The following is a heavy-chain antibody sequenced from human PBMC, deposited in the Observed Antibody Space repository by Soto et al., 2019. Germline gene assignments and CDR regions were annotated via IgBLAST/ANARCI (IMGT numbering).Heavy chain of an antibody. CDR1: GGSISSGGYS. J-gene: IGHJ5*02. D-gene: IGHD1-26*01. CDR3: ATQEVGGTYVHTFDP. V-gene: IGHV4-30-2*03. CDR2: IYHSGST. Sequence: SETLSLTCAVSGGSISSGGYSWSWIRQPPGKGLEWIGYIYHSGSTYYNPSLKSRVTISVDTSKNQFSLKLSSVTAADTAVYYCATQEVGGTYVHTFDPRGQGTLVTVSS.